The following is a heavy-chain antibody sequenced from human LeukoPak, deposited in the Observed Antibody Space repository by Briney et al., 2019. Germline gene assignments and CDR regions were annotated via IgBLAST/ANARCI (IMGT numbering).Heavy chain of an antibody. D-gene: IGHD7-27*01. J-gene: IGHJ6*02. CDR2: IYTSGST. V-gene: IGHV4-4*07. Sequence: SETLSLTCTVSGGSISSYYWSWIRQPAGKGLEWIGRIYTSGSTNYNPSLKSRVTMSVDTSKNQFSLKLSSATAADTAVYYCARGYLWNWGNYYYYYGMDVWGQGTTVTVSS. CDR3: ARGYLWNWGNYYYYYGMDV. CDR1: GGSISSYY.